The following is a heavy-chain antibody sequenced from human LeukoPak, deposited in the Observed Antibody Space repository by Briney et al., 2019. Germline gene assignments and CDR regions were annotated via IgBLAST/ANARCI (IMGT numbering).Heavy chain of an antibody. V-gene: IGHV1-69*04. D-gene: IGHD6-6*01. CDR1: GGTFSSYA. J-gene: IGHJ4*02. CDR3: ARDHVDSSRTLDY. CDR2: IIPILGIA. Sequence: SVKVSCKASGGTFSSYAIGWVRQAPGQGLEWMGRIIPILGIANYAQKFQGRVTITADKSTSTAYMELSSLRSEDTAVYYCARDHVDSSRTLDYWGQGTLVTVSS.